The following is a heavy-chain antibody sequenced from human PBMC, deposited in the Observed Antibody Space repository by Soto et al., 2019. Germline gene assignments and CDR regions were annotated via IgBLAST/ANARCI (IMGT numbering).Heavy chain of an antibody. D-gene: IGHD5-12*01. CDR3: AKDGLRFSAYYYYYGMDV. J-gene: IGHJ6*02. CDR1: GFTVSSYG. CDR2: ISYDGSNK. V-gene: IGHV3-30*18. Sequence: GGSLGLSCAASGFTVSSYGMHWVRQAPGKGLEWVAVISYDGSNKYYADSVKGRFTISRDNSKNTLYLQMNGLRAEDTAVYYCAKDGLRFSAYYYYYGMDVWGQGTTVTVSS.